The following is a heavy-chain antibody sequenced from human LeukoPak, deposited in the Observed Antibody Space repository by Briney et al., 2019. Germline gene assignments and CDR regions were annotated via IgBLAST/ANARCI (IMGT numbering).Heavy chain of an antibody. Sequence: SETLSLTCAVYGGSFSGYYWSWIRQPPGEGLEWIGEINHSGSTNYNPSLKSRVTISVDTSKNQFSLKLSSVTAADTAVYYCASLDCSSTSCYHFDYWGQGALVTVSS. D-gene: IGHD2-2*01. V-gene: IGHV4-34*01. CDR3: ASLDCSSTSCYHFDY. CDR2: INHSGST. J-gene: IGHJ4*02. CDR1: GGSFSGYY.